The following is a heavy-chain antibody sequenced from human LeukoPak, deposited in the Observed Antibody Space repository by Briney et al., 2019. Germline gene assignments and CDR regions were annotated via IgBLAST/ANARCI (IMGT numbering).Heavy chain of an antibody. CDR1: GYTFTSYG. D-gene: IGHD2-2*01. Sequence: GASVKVSCKASGYTFTSYGISWVRQAPGQGLEWMGWISAYNGNTNYAQKLQGRVTITTDTSTSTAYMELRSLRSDDTAVYYCARDRSDIVVVPAAADYWGQGTLVTVSS. J-gene: IGHJ4*02. V-gene: IGHV1-18*01. CDR3: ARDRSDIVVVPAAADY. CDR2: ISAYNGNT.